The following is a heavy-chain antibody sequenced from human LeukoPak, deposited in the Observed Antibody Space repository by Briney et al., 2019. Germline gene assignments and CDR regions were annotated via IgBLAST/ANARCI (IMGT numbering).Heavy chain of an antibody. Sequence: PGRTLRLSCAASGFTFDDYAMHWVRQAPGKGLEWDSGISWNSGSIGYADSVKGRFTISRDNAKNSLYLQMNSLRAEDTALYYCAKSEAYSSGRGHFDYWGQGTLVIVSS. CDR2: ISWNSGSI. J-gene: IGHJ4*02. CDR1: GFTFDDYA. D-gene: IGHD6-19*01. CDR3: AKSEAYSSGRGHFDY. V-gene: IGHV3-9*01.